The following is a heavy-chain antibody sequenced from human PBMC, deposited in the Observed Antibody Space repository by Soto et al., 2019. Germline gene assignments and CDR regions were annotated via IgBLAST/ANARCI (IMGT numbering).Heavy chain of an antibody. D-gene: IGHD4-17*01. Sequence: EVQVVESGGGLVQPGGSLRVSCVGSGFTFRRYWMSWVRQAPGKGLEWVGNIRPDGSEKYYVDSVKGRFTISRDNAKNSLYMQMSSLGAEDTAVYYGAREEGATVANNWFDSWGQGALVTVSS. CDR3: AREEGATVANNWFDS. CDR2: IRPDGSEK. V-gene: IGHV3-7*03. J-gene: IGHJ5*01. CDR1: GFTFRRYW.